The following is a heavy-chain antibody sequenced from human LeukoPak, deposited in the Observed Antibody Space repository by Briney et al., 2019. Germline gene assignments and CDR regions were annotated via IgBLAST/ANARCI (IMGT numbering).Heavy chain of an antibody. CDR1: GFTFSNYG. Sequence: QPGGSLRLSCAASGFTFSNYGMHWVRQAPGKGLEWVAVIWYEGSNEYYADSVQGRFTISRDNSKNTLYLQMNSLRAEDTAVYYCASSREYCSSPSCYPDAFDIWGQGTMVTVSS. J-gene: IGHJ3*02. CDR3: ASSREYCSSPSCYPDAFDI. CDR2: IWYEGSNE. D-gene: IGHD2-2*01. V-gene: IGHV3-33*01.